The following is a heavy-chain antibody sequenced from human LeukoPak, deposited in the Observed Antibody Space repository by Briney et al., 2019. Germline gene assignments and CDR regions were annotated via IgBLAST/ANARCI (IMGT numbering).Heavy chain of an antibody. V-gene: IGHV4-30-2*01. CDR1: GGSISSGGYS. CDR3: ARDGPAGFDP. Sequence: KTSETLSLTCAVSGGSISSGGYSWSWIRQPPGKGLEWIGYIYHSGSTYYNPSLKSRVTISVDRSKNQFSLKLSSVTAAGTAVYYCARDGPAGFDPWGQGTLVTVSS. CDR2: IYHSGST. J-gene: IGHJ5*02.